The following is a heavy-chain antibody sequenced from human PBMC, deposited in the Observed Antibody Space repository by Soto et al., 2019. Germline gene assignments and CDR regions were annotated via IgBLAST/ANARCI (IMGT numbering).Heavy chain of an antibody. V-gene: IGHV3-9*01. CDR3: AITAASDAFDI. J-gene: IGHJ3*02. Sequence: GGSLRLSCAASGFTFDDYAMHWVRQAPGKGLEWVSGISWNSGSIGYADSVKGRFTISRDNAKNSLYLQMNSLRAEDTALYYCAITAASDAFDIWGQGTMVTVSS. CDR2: ISWNSGSI. CDR1: GFTFDDYA. D-gene: IGHD6-13*01.